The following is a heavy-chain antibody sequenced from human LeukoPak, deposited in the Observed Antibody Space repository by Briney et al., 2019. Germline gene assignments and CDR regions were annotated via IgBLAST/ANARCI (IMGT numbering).Heavy chain of an antibody. V-gene: IGHV3-30*04. Sequence: GGSLRLSCAASGFTFSSYAMHWVRQAPGKGLEWVAVISYVGSNKYYADSVKGRFTISRDNSKNTLYLQMNSLRAEDTAVYYCARDSSTVTTVYYMDVWGKGTTVTVSS. CDR1: GFTFSSYA. J-gene: IGHJ6*03. D-gene: IGHD4-17*01. CDR3: ARDSSTVTTVYYMDV. CDR2: ISYVGSNK.